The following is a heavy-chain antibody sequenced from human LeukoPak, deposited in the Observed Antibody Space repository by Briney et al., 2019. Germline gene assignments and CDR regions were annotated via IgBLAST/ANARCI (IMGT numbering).Heavy chain of an antibody. Sequence: PGGSLRLSCAASGFTFSSYEMNWVRQAPGKGLEWVSYISSGSTIYDADSVKGRFTISRDNAKNSLYLQMNSLRAEDTAVYYCARESIAVAGAPFDYWGQGTQVTVSS. V-gene: IGHV3-48*03. CDR1: GFTFSSYE. CDR3: ARESIAVAGAPFDY. CDR2: ISSGSTI. J-gene: IGHJ4*02. D-gene: IGHD6-19*01.